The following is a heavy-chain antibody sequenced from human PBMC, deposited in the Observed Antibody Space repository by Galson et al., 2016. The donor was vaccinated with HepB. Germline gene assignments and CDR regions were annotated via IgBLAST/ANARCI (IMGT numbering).Heavy chain of an antibody. J-gene: IGHJ4*02. CDR3: ARSREYFGSGSYLDY. CDR1: SGSMNPIDLS. Sequence: TLSLTCSVSSGSMNPIDLSWGWVRQSPGQGLECIGTVYRGRPYYSPALEGRVTMSVDTSTDVLSLRLAALTAADTAVYHCARSREYFGSGSYLDYWGQGTLVIVSS. CDR2: VYRGRP. V-gene: IGHV4-39*02. D-gene: IGHD3-10*01.